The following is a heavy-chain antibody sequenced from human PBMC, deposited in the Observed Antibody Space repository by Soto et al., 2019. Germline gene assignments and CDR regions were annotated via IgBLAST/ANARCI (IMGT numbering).Heavy chain of an antibody. CDR3: ARRSSPQILEDTRYFDY. CDR2: ISSSSDIT. V-gene: IGHV3-48*02. CDR1: GFTFSNYH. D-gene: IGHD1-26*01. Sequence: EVQLVESGGGLVQPGGSLRLSCAASGFTFSNYHMNWVRQAPGKGPEWVSYISSSSDITYYADSVKGRFTISRDNAKNSLYLQMNSLRDEDTAVYYCARRSSPQILEDTRYFDYWGQGTLVTVSS. J-gene: IGHJ4*02.